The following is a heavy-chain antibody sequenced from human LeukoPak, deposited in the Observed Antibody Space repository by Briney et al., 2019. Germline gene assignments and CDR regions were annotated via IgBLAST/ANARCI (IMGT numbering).Heavy chain of an antibody. CDR3: ARIRITSCGVVYNWFDP. CDR2: IYYSGST. J-gene: IGHJ5*02. Sequence: SETLSLTCTVSGGSISGSSYYWGWIRQPPGKGGEWIVSIYYSGSTYYNPSLKSRVTISVYTSKNQFSLKLCSGRAADTAVYYCARIRITSCGVVYNWFDPWGQGTLVTVSS. CDR1: GGSISGSSYY. D-gene: IGHD3-3*01. V-gene: IGHV4-39*01.